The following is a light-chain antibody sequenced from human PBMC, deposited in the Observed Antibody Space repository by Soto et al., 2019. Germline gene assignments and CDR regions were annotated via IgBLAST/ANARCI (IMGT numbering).Light chain of an antibody. J-gene: IGKJ1*01. CDR1: QTISSW. CDR2: KAS. V-gene: IGKV1-5*03. Sequence: DIHMTQSPSILSASVGDRVTIACWASQTISSWLAWFQQKPGKAPKLLIYKASHLQSGVPSRFSGTGSGTEFTLTISSLRPDDFATYYCQEYSTDSWTFGQGTRVEV. CDR3: QEYSTDSWT.